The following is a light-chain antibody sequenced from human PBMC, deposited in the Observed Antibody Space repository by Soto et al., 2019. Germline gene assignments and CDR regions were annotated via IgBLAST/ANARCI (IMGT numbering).Light chain of an antibody. CDR2: GAS. CDR3: QQFGSSIPHT. CDR1: QSVSSSF. V-gene: IGKV3-20*01. Sequence: EIILTQSPGTLSLSPGDTATLSCRASQSVSSSFLAWYQQRPGQAPRLLIHGASSRATGIPDRFSGSGSGTDFTLTISRLEPEDFGVYYCQQFGSSIPHTFGQGTKLEIK. J-gene: IGKJ2*01.